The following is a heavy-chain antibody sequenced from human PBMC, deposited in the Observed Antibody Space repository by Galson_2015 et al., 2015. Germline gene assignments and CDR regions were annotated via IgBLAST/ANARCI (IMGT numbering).Heavy chain of an antibody. CDR2: IYYTGST. D-gene: IGHD5-12*01. Sequence: SETLSLTCTVSGGSISSFYWTWIRQPPGKRLEWIGYIYYTGSTNYNPSLKGRVSISMGTSKNHFFLNLTSVTAADTAVYYCARRSQSGSHNPLLDSWGQGTLVTVSS. V-gene: IGHV4-59*01. CDR1: GGSISSFY. CDR3: ARRSQSGSHNPLLDS. J-gene: IGHJ4*02.